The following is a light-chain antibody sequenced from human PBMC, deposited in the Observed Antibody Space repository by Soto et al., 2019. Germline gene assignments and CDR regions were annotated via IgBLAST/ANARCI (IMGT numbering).Light chain of an antibody. Sequence: EKALTQSPVTLSLSPGERATLSCRASQSVSSNLAWYQQRPGQAPRLLIYGASTRASGVPDRFSGSGSGTEFILTISSLQSEDSAVYYCQQRSDWPPYTFGQGTKVEHK. J-gene: IGKJ2*01. CDR1: QSVSSN. V-gene: IGKV3-15*01. CDR3: QQRSDWPPYT. CDR2: GAS.